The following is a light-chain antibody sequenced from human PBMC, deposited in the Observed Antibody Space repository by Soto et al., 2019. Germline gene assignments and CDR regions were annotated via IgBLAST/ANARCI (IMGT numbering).Light chain of an antibody. J-gene: IGLJ1*01. CDR1: SSDVGGYNY. Sequence: QSVLTQPASVSGSPGQSITSSCTGTSSDVGGYNYVPWYQQHPGKAPKLMIYEVGNRPSGVSNRFSGSKSGNTASLTISGLQAEDEADYYCSSYTSSSTLVFGTGTKVAVL. CDR3: SSYTSSSTLV. V-gene: IGLV2-14*01. CDR2: EVG.